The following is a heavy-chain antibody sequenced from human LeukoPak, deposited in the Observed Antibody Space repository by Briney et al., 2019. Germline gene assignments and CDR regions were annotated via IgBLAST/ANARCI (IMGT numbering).Heavy chain of an antibody. Sequence: GGSLRLSCSVSGFIFSSYAMHWVRQAPGKGLEWVAVISYDGNDKYYADSVKGRFTISRDSSENTLFLQMSSLRIEDTAVYYCAREWGNSGFDYWGQGTLVTVS. CDR2: ISYDGNDK. CDR1: GFIFSSYA. J-gene: IGHJ4*02. D-gene: IGHD6-25*01. CDR3: AREWGNSGFDY. V-gene: IGHV3-30-3*01.